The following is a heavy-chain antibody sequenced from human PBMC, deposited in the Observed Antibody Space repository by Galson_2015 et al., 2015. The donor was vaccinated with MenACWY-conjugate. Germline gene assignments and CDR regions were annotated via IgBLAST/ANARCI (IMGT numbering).Heavy chain of an antibody. Sequence: ALRLSCAASGLPVSSHYMSWVRQAPGKGLEWVAVIYAGGYKVYADSVKGRFTISRDNSKNTLYLQMNSLRAEDTALYYCAKDGLLGLVILGYVDNWGQGTLVTVSS. V-gene: IGHV3-66*01. J-gene: IGHJ4*02. D-gene: IGHD3/OR15-3a*01. CDR1: GLPVSSHY. CDR3: AKDGLLGLVILGYVDN. CDR2: IYAGGYK.